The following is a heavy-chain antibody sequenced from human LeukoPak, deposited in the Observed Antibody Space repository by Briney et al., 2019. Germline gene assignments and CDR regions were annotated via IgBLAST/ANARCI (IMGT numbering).Heavy chain of an antibody. CDR1: GFTFSSYA. D-gene: IGHD3-22*01. V-gene: IGHV3-23*01. CDR2: ISGGGGST. CDR3: AKGAGYDSRGYYHYFDY. J-gene: IGHJ4*02. Sequence: GGSLRLSCAASGFTFSSYAMSWVRQAPGKGLEWVSAISGGGGSTYYADSVKGRFTISRDNSKNTLYLQMNSLRAEDTAVYYCAKGAGYDSRGYYHYFDYWGQGTLVTVSA.